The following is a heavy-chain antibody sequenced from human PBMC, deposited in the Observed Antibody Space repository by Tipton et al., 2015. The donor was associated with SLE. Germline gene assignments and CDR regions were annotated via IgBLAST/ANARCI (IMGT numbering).Heavy chain of an antibody. J-gene: IGHJ4*02. Sequence: SQRLSCAASGFTFSSYSMNWVRQAPGKGLEWVSSISSSSSYIYYADSVKGRFTISRDNAKNSLYLQMNSLRAEDTAVYYCARDATMVRGVTFFDYWGQGTLVTVSS. V-gene: IGHV3-21*01. D-gene: IGHD3-10*01. CDR2: ISSSSSYI. CDR1: GFTFSSYS. CDR3: ARDATMVRGVTFFDY.